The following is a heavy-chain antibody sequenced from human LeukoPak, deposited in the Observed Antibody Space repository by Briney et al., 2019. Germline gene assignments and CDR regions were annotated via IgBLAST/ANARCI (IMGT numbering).Heavy chain of an antibody. V-gene: IGHV3-7*01. CDR2: IKQDGSEK. CDR3: AIGIGDYAGVHF. J-gene: IGHJ4*02. D-gene: IGHD4-17*01. CDR1: GFTFSDYW. Sequence: GGSLRLACAASGFTFSDYWMSWVRQAPGKGLEWVANIKQDGSEKYYVDSVRGRFTISRDNAKSSLFLQLNSVRAEDTAVYYCAIGIGDYAGVHFWGQGTLVTVSS.